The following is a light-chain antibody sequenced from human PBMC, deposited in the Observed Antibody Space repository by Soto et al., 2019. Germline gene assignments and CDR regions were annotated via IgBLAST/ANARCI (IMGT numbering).Light chain of an antibody. CDR2: DAS. J-gene: IGKJ5*01. CDR1: QSVNTF. Sequence: EIDLTQSPSTLSLSPGERATLSCRASQSVNTFLLWYQHRPGQAPRVLIYDASPRDTGIPARFRGSGSGTDFSLTISSLEPEDAGIYYCQQRSHWPPITFGQGTRLEV. CDR3: QQRSHWPPIT. V-gene: IGKV3-11*01.